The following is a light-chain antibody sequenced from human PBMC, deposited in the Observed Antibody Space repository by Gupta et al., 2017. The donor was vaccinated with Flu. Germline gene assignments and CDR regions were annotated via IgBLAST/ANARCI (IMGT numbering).Light chain of an antibody. V-gene: IGKV3-20*01. J-gene: IGKJ1*01. Sequence: IVLTQPPATLSLSEGERATLPCRASQSVPSNYLAWYQQKPGQAPRLLIYNVSSRATGVPDRFIGSGSGTDFSLTISRLEPEDFAVYYCHQYGTTPGAFGQGTKVQIK. CDR2: NVS. CDR3: HQYGTTPGA. CDR1: QSVPSNY.